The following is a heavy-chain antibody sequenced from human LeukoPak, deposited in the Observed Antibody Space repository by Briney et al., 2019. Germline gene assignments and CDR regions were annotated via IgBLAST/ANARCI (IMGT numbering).Heavy chain of an antibody. CDR2: ISSSSSYI. CDR1: GFTFSSYS. Sequence: GGSLRLSCAASGFTFSSYSMYWVRQTPGKGLEWVSSISSSSSYIYYADSVKGRFTISRDNAKNSLYLQMNSLRAEDTAVYYCARDSALGIHSRFDLWGRGTLVTVSS. J-gene: IGHJ2*01. V-gene: IGHV3-21*01. CDR3: ARDSALGIHSRFDL. D-gene: IGHD7-27*01.